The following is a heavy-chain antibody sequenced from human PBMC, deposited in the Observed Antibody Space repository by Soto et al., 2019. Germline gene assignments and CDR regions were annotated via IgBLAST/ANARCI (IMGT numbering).Heavy chain of an antibody. J-gene: IGHJ6*03. CDR3: ARVHRGNITIFGVVPHFYYYADMDV. CDR2: INYSGNT. V-gene: IGHV4-31*03. Sequence: QVQLQESCPGLVKPSQTLSLTCTVSGGSISRGSYYWSWIRQHPGKGLEWIGYINYSGNTHYSPSLKSRVTITVATTQNQRARKRSSVTAADTAVYYCARVHRGNITIFGVVPHFYYYADMDVWGKGTTVTVS. D-gene: IGHD3-3*01. CDR1: GGSISRGSYY.